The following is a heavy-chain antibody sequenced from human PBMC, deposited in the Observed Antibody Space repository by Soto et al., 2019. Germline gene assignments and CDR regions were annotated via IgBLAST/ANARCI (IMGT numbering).Heavy chain of an antibody. D-gene: IGHD2-15*01. CDR1: GFTFSSYW. CDR3: ASRGVVVVAFDY. CDR2: INSDGSST. J-gene: IGHJ4*02. V-gene: IGHV3-74*01. Sequence: GGSLRLSCAASGFTFSSYWMHWVRQAPGKGLVWVSRINSDGSSTSYADSVKGRFTISRDNAKNTLYLQMNSLRAEDTAVYYCASRGVVVVAFDYWGQGTLVTVSS.